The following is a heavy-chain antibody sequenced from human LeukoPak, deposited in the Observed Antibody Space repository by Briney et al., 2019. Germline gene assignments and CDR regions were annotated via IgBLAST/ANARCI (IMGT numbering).Heavy chain of an antibody. CDR3: ARETGGCYYYYMDV. Sequence: SETLSLTCTVSGGSISSSSYYWGWIRQPPGKGLEWIGYIYYSGSTNYNPSLKSRVTISVGTSKNQFSLKLSSVTAADTAVYYCARETGGCYYYYMDVWGKGTTVTVSS. D-gene: IGHD6-25*01. CDR1: GGSISSSSYY. CDR2: IYYSGST. V-gene: IGHV4-61*01. J-gene: IGHJ6*03.